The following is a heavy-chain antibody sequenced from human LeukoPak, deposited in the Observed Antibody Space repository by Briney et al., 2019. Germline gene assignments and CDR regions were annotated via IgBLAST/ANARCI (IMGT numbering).Heavy chain of an antibody. CDR3: ARDFYGGYEDYYYGMDV. D-gene: IGHD4-17*01. J-gene: IGHJ6*02. Sequence: SETLSLTCAVSGGSISSYYWSWIRQPAGKGLEWIGRIYTSGSTNYNPSLKSRVTMSVDTSKNQFSLKLSSVTAADTAVYYCARDFYGGYEDYYYGMDVWGQGTTVTVSS. CDR2: IYTSGST. V-gene: IGHV4-4*07. CDR1: GGSISSYY.